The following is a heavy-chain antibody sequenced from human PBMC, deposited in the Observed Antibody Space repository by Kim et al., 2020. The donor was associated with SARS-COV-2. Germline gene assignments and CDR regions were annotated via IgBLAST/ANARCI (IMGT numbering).Heavy chain of an antibody. Sequence: GGSLRLSCAASGFTFSSYGMHWVRQAPGKGLEWVAVIWYDGSNKYYADSVKGRFTISRDNSKNTLYLQMNSLRAEDTAVYYCAKWDQGLMGYYGMDVWGQGTTVTVSS. V-gene: IGHV3-33*06. CDR3: AKWDQGLMGYYGMDV. D-gene: IGHD1-26*01. CDR1: GFTFSSYG. CDR2: IWYDGSNK. J-gene: IGHJ6*02.